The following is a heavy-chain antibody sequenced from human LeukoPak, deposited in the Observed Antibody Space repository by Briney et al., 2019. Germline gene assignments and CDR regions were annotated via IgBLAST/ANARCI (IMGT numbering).Heavy chain of an antibody. V-gene: IGHV3-33*01. CDR1: GFTFSSYG. D-gene: IGHD4-17*01. CDR2: IWYDGSNK. J-gene: IGHJ3*02. Sequence: GGSLRLSCAASGFTFSSYGMHWVRQAPGKGLEWVAVIWYDGSNKYYADSVKGRFTISRDNSKNTLYLQMNSLRAEDTAVYYCARDRLTTVTTFDAFDIWGQGTMVTVSS. CDR3: ARDRLTTVTTFDAFDI.